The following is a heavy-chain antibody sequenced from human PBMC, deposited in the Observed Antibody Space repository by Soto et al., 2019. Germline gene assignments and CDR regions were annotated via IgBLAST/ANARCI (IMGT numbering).Heavy chain of an antibody. J-gene: IGHJ5*02. D-gene: IGHD3-3*01. V-gene: IGHV4-4*07. CDR1: CGSIIDNR. CDR2: VYTGGDT. CDR3: ARDKGFADL. Sequence: PSEPLSLSSTVSCGSIIDNRWIYIRQPAGKGLEWIGRVYTGGDTNYNPSLEIRVTMSRDTSKNQISLNLRSVTAADTAVYYCARDKGFADLWGQGTLVTVSS.